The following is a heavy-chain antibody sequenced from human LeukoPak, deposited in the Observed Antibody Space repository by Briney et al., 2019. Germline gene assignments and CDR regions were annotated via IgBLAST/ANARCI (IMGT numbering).Heavy chain of an antibody. Sequence: GGSLRLSCAASGFTFSSYGMHWVRQAPGKGLEWVAVISYDGSNKYHADSVKGRFTISRDNSKNTLYLQMNSLRAEDTAVYYCAKDAHDIVVPAAIGNWFDPWGQGTLVTVSS. J-gene: IGHJ5*02. CDR1: GFTFSSYG. CDR2: ISYDGSNK. V-gene: IGHV3-30*18. CDR3: AKDAHDIVVPAAIGNWFDP. D-gene: IGHD2-2*01.